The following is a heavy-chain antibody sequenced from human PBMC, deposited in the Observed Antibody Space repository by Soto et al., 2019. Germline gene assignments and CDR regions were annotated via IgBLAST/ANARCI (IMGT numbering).Heavy chain of an antibody. D-gene: IGHD2-15*01. CDR1: GFTFSGSA. J-gene: IGHJ4*02. CDR3: TSLQDIQKNY. V-gene: IGHV3-73*01. Sequence: GGSLRLSCAASGFTFSGSAMHWVRQASGKGLEWVGRIRSKANSYATAYAASVKGRFTISRDDSKNTAYLQMNSLKTEDTAVYYCTSLQDIQKNYWGQGTLVTVSS. CDR2: IRSKANSYAT.